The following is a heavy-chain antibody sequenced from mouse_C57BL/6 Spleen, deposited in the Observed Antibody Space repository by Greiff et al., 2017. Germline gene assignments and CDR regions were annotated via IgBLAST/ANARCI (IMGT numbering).Heavy chain of an antibody. CDR2: IYPGDGDT. CDR1: GYAFSSYW. Sequence: VQLQQSGAELVKPGASVKISCKASGYAFSSYWMNWVKQRPGKGLEWIGQIYPGDGDTNYNGKFKGKATLTADKSSSTAYMQLSSLTSEDSAVYFCARSVYYSNPYYYAMDYWGQGTSVTVSS. V-gene: IGHV1-80*01. D-gene: IGHD2-5*01. J-gene: IGHJ4*01. CDR3: ARSVYYSNPYYYAMDY.